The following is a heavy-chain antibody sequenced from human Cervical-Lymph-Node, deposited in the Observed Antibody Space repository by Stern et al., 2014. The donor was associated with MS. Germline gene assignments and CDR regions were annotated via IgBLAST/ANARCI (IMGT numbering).Heavy chain of an antibody. J-gene: IGHJ4*02. V-gene: IGHV3-73*01. D-gene: IGHD3-22*01. CDR2: IRSKTNNYAT. CDR1: GFTFSGSA. Sequence: EVQLVESGGGLVQPGGSLKLSCTASGFTFSGSAMHWVRQASGKGLEWVGRIRSKTNNYATAYSASVKGRFTISRDDSNNTTYLQINSLKTEDSAVYYCTRDDDYYDSSGYSYVDYWGQGTLVTVSS. CDR3: TRDDDYYDSSGYSYVDY.